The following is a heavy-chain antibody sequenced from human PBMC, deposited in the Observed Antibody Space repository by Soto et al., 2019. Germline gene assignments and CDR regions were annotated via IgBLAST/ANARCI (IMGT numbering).Heavy chain of an antibody. D-gene: IGHD2-8*02. V-gene: IGHV4-30-2*01. CDR1: GGSISSGGYS. J-gene: IGHJ4*02. CDR2: IYHSGST. CDR3: ASGLMVYAF. Sequence: LSLTCAVSGGSISSGGYSWSWIRQPPGKGLEWIGYIYHSGSTYYNPSLKSRVTISVDRPKNQSSLKLSSVTAADTAVYYCASGLMVYAFWGQGTLVTVSS.